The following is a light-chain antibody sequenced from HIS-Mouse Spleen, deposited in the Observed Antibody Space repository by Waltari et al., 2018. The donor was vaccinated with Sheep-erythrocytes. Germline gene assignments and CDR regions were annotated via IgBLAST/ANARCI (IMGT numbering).Light chain of an antibody. Sequence: GQSITIPCTGTSSDVGGYNYVSWYQQHPGKAPKLMIYDVSNRPSGVSNRFSGSKSGNTASLTISRLQAEDEADYYCSSYTSSSTRVFGGGTKLTVL. V-gene: IGLV2-14*03. CDR1: SSDVGGYNY. J-gene: IGLJ3*02. CDR3: SSYTSSSTRV. CDR2: DVS.